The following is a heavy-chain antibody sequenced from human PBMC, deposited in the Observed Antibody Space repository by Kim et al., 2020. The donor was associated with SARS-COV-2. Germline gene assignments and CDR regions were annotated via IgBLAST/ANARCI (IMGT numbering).Heavy chain of an antibody. V-gene: IGHV3-30*01. CDR3: ARSCSGSYWNWFDP. D-gene: IGHD3-10*02. Sequence: ADTLKRRYTLSGDNSKTTLYLQMNSLRAENTAVYYCARSCSGSYWNWFDPWGQGTLVTVSS. J-gene: IGHJ5*02.